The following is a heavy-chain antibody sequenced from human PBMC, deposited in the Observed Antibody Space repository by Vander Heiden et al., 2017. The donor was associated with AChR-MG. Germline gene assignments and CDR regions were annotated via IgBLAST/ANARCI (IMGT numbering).Heavy chain of an antibody. CDR1: GFTFSNYN. V-gene: IGHV3-21*01. CDR2: ISSGNTYI. J-gene: IGHJ4*02. Sequence: VQLVESGGGLVKPGGSLKLSCVASGFTFSNYNMNWVRQAPGKGLEWVSSISSGNTYIYYADSVKGRFTISRDNAQNSLYLQMNSLTVEDTAVYYCARDGVGADYWGQGTLVTVSS. CDR3: ARDGVGADY. D-gene: IGHD3-3*01.